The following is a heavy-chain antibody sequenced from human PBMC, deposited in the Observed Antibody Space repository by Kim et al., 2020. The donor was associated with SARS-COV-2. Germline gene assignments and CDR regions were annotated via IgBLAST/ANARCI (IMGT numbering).Heavy chain of an antibody. CDR3: ARHPAAAAAFDYYYYMDV. D-gene: IGHD6-13*01. Sequence: SETLSLTCTVSGGSISSYYWSWIRQPPGKGLEWIGYIYYSGSTNYNPSLKSRVTISVDTSKNQFSLKLSSVTAADTAVYYCARHPAAAAAFDYYYYMDVWGKGTTVTVSS. J-gene: IGHJ6*03. CDR1: GGSISSYY. CDR2: IYYSGST. V-gene: IGHV4-59*08.